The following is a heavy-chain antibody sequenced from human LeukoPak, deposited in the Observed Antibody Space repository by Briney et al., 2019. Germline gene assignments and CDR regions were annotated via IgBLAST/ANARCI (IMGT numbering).Heavy chain of an antibody. CDR2: IYYNGGT. CDR3: ARVLRAASWRSYDY. J-gene: IGHJ4*02. Sequence: SETLSLTCTVSGDSVSNSLYYWSWIRQPPGKGLEWIGYIYYNGGTNYKPSLKSRVTISIDTSTNQFSLRLNSMTAADTAVYYCARVLRAASWRSYDYWGQGSLVTVSS. CDR1: GDSVSNSLYY. D-gene: IGHD5-18*01. V-gene: IGHV4-61*01.